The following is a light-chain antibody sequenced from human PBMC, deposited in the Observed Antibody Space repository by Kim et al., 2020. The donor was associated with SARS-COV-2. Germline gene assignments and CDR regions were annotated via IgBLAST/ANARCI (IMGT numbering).Light chain of an antibody. Sequence: ASVGDRVTITCRASQSISNYLNWYQQKPGKAPKLLNYAASSLQSGVPSRFSGSGSGTDFTLTISSLQPEDFATYYCQQSYSTPWTFGQGTKVEIK. V-gene: IGKV1-39*01. CDR3: QQSYSTPWT. J-gene: IGKJ1*01. CDR1: QSISNY. CDR2: AAS.